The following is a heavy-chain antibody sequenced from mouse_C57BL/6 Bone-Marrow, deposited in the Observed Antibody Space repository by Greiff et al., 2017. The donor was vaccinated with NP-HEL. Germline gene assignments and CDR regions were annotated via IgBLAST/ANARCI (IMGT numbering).Heavy chain of an antibody. CDR1: GFTFSDYY. Sequence: EVKLEESEGGLVQPGSSMKLSCTTSGFTFSDYYMAWVRQVPEQGLDWVANINSDGSSTYYLDSFKSRFIISRDNAKNILYMQMSSLTSEYTATYYCAREGGLQQRTDAIDVWGQGTAVTVSS. CDR2: INSDGSST. J-gene: IGHJ4*01. V-gene: IGHV5-16*01. CDR3: AREGGLQQRTDAIDV. D-gene: IGHD2-4*01.